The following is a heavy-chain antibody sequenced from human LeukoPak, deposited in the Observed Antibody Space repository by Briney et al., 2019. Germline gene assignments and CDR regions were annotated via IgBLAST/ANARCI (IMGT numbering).Heavy chain of an antibody. CDR3: ARGLEGYCSSTSCLHDY. Sequence: SETLSLTCTVSGGSISSYYWSWIRQPAGKGLEWIGYIYYSGSTNYNPSLKSRVTISVDTSKNQFSLKLSSVTAADTAVYYRARGLEGYCSSTSCLHDYWGQGTLVTVSS. D-gene: IGHD2-2*01. CDR2: IYYSGST. V-gene: IGHV4-59*01. J-gene: IGHJ4*02. CDR1: GGSISSYY.